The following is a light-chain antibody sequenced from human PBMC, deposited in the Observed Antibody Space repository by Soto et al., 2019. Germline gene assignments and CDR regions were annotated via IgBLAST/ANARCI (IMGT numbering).Light chain of an antibody. V-gene: IGLV2-14*01. Sequence: QSALTQPASVSGSPGQSITISCTGTGSDVGGYDYVSWYQHHPGKAPKVMIYEVTNRPSGVSNRFSGSKSGNTASLTISGLLAEDADDYYCSSYTSSSTYVFGTGNKVTVL. CDR2: EVT. CDR1: GSDVGGYDY. J-gene: IGLJ1*01. CDR3: SSYTSSSTYV.